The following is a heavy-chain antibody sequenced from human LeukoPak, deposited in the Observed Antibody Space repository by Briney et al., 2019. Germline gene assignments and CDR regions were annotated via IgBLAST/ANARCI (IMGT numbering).Heavy chain of an antibody. Sequence: VGSLRLSCAASGFTVSSNYMSWVRQAPGKGLEWVSVIYSGGSTYYADSVKGRFTISRDNSKNTLYLQMNSLRAEDTAVYYCARTVTTKAFDIWGQGTMVTVSS. D-gene: IGHD4-11*01. CDR3: ARTVTTKAFDI. CDR2: IYSGGST. J-gene: IGHJ3*02. V-gene: IGHV3-66*02. CDR1: GFTVSSNY.